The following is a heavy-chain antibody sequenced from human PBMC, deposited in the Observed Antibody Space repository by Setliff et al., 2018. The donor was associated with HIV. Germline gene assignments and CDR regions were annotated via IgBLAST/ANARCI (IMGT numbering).Heavy chain of an antibody. CDR1: GGSISSGDYY. D-gene: IGHD1-1*01. V-gene: IGHV4-61*03. J-gene: IGHJ4*02. CDR2: IYYSGST. Sequence: PSETLSLTCTVSGGSISSGDYYWSWIRQPPGKGLEWIGYIYYSGSTNYNPSLKSRVTISVDTSKNHFSLTLRSVTAADTAVYYCAQLGMVDDFDYWGQGTLVTVSS. CDR3: AQLGMVDDFDY.